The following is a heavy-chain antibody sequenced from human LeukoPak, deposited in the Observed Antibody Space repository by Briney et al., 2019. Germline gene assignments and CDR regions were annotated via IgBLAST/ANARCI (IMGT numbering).Heavy chain of an antibody. CDR2: ISSSSSYI. V-gene: IGHV3-21*01. D-gene: IGHD2-15*01. CDR1: GFTFSSYS. J-gene: IGHJ4*02. Sequence: GGSLRLSCAASGFTFSSYSMNWVRQAPGKGLEWVSSISSSSSYIYYADSVKGRFTISRDNAKNSLYLQMNSLRAEDTAVYYGASGGSSGAWCPDYWGQGTLVTVSS. CDR3: ASGGSSGAWCPDY.